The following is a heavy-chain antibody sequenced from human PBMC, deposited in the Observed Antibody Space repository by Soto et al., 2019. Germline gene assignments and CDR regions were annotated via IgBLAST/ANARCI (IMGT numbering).Heavy chain of an antibody. J-gene: IGHJ6*03. CDR2: ISSYGGNI. V-gene: IGHV3-64*01. CDR3: ARDVRSGYYYEGVYYYYYMDV. CDR1: GFTIGAYG. D-gene: IGHD3-10*01. Sequence: EVQVVESGGGLVQPGDCVRLSCVASGFTIGAYGLHWVRQAPGTALEYISAISSYGGNIYYANSVKGRFTISRDHSKNSLYLQMGSLRTEDMGVYYWARDVRSGYYYEGVYYYYYMDVWGKGTTVTVSS.